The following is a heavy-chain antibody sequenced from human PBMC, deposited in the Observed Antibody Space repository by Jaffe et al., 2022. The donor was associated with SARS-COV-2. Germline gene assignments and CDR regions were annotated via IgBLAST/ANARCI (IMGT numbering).Heavy chain of an antibody. CDR1: GFTFSSYA. Sequence: EVQLLESGGGLVQPGGSLRLSCAASGFTFSSYAMSWVRQAPGKGLEWVSAISGSGGSTYYADSVKGRFTISRDNSKNTLYLQMNSLRAEDTAVYYCAKVAYCSSTSCYDAYYYYGMDVWGQGTTVTVSS. V-gene: IGHV3-23*01. J-gene: IGHJ6*02. CDR2: ISGSGGST. D-gene: IGHD2-2*01. CDR3: AKVAYCSSTSCYDAYYYYGMDV.